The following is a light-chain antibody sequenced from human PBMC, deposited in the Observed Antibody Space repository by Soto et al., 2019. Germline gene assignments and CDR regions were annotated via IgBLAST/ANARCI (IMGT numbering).Light chain of an antibody. Sequence: QSALTQSPAASGSPGQSVTISCLGTSDDVGGYNYVSWYQQHPGKAPKLMIYEVSKRPSGVPDRFSGSKSGSTASLTVSGLQSEDEADYYCSSYAGGSSFVLFGGGTKLTVL. CDR3: SSYAGGSSFVL. V-gene: IGLV2-8*01. CDR2: EVS. J-gene: IGLJ2*01. CDR1: SDDVGGYNY.